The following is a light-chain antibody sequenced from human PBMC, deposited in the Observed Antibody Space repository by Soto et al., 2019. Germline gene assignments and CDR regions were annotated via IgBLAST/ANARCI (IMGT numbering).Light chain of an antibody. CDR2: DAS. CDR3: QQRISWPPT. Sequence: EIVLTQSPATLSLSPGERATLSCRASQSVSTYLAWYQQKPGQAPRLLIYDASNRATGIPARFSGSGSGADFTLTISSLEPEDVAVYFCQQRISWPPTFGQGTRLEIK. J-gene: IGKJ5*01. V-gene: IGKV3-11*01. CDR1: QSVSTY.